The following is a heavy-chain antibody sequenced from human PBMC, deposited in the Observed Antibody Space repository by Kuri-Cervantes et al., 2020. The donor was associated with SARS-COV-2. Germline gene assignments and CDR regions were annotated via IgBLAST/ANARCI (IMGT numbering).Heavy chain of an antibody. J-gene: IGHJ4*02. D-gene: IGHD3-10*01. Sequence: SLKLYCAASGFTFSDYYMSWVRQAPGKGLEWVSYISSSSSYTNYADSVKGRFTISRDNAKNSLYLQMNSLRAEDTAVYYCARDLNGGSDYWGQGTVVTVSS. CDR1: GFTFSDYY. CDR2: ISSSSSYT. V-gene: IGHV3-11*05. CDR3: ARDLNGGSDY.